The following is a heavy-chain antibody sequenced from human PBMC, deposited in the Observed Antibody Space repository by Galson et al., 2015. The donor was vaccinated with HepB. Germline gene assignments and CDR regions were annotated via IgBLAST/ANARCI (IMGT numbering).Heavy chain of an antibody. Sequence: SVKVSCKAYGYTFSNYAIIWVRQAPGQGLEWMGWISAYNGHTYYAQKVQGRVTMTTDTSTNTAYMEMRSLRSDDTAVYFCARGGGGVDYWGQGTLITVSS. V-gene: IGHV1-18*01. CDR2: ISAYNGHT. J-gene: IGHJ4*02. CDR1: GYTFSNYA. D-gene: IGHD3-16*01. CDR3: ARGGGGVDY.